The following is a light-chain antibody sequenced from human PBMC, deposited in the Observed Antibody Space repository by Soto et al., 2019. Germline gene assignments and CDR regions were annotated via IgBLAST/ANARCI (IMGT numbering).Light chain of an antibody. V-gene: IGLV2-14*03. CDR2: EVS. Sequence: LTQPACVSGSPGQSITVSCTGTSSDVGGYNSVSWYQQHPGKPPKLIIYEVSNRPSGVSDRFSGSKSGNTASLTISGLQAEDEADYYCSSYTSTSSYVFATGTKVTVL. CDR1: SSDVGGYNS. J-gene: IGLJ1*01. CDR3: SSYTSTSSYV.